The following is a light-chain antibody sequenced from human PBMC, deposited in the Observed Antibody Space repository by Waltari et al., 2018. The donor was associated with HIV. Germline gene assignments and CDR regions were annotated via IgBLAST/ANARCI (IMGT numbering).Light chain of an antibody. CDR3: SSYTRSTVYV. CDR2: EVS. Sequence: SALTQPPSVSGSPVQSITTSSPGTTTAVGAFTYFPWYHPHPGKAPKLMIYEVSNRPSGVSNRFSGSKSGRTASLTISGLQAEDEADYYCSSYTRSTVYVFGTGTKVTVL. V-gene: IGLV2-14*01. CDR1: TTAVGAFTY. J-gene: IGLJ1*01.